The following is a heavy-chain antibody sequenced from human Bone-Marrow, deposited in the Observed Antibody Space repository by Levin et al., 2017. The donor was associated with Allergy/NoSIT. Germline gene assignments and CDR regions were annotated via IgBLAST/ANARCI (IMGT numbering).Heavy chain of an antibody. V-gene: IGHV7-4-1*02. D-gene: IGHD6-19*01. CDR2: INTNTGNP. J-gene: IGHJ3*02. CDR3: AIPRVPFLSSGWSAYAFDI. CDR1: GYTFTSYA. Sequence: GESLKISCKASGYTFTSYAMNWVRQAPGQGLEWMGWINTNTGNPTYAQCFTGRFVFSLDTSVSTAYLQISSLKAEDTAVYYCAIPRVPFLSSGWSAYAFDIWGQGTMVTVSS.